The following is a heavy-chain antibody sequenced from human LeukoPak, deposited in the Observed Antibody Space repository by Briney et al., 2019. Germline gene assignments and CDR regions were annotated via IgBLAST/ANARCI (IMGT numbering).Heavy chain of an antibody. CDR3: AKASQDYYDSSGYKDY. Sequence: PGGSLRLSCAASGFTFDDYAMHWVRQAPGKGLEWVSGISWNSGSIGYAGSVKGRFTISRDNAKNSLYLQMNSLRAEDTALYYCAKASQDYYDSSGYKDYWGQGTLVTVSS. V-gene: IGHV3-9*01. J-gene: IGHJ4*02. CDR1: GFTFDDYA. D-gene: IGHD3-22*01. CDR2: ISWNSGSI.